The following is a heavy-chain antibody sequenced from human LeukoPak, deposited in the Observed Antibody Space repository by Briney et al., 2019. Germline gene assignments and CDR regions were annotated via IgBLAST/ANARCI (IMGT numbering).Heavy chain of an antibody. V-gene: IGHV3-11*04. CDR3: ARDPTYYYDSSGIFDY. CDR2: ISSSGSTI. J-gene: IGHJ4*02. Sequence: GGSLRLSCAASGFTFSDYYMSWIRQAPGKGLEWVSYISSSGSTIYYADSVKGRFTISRDNAKNSLYLQMNSLRAGDTAVYYCARDPTYYYDSSGIFDYWGQGTLVTVSS. CDR1: GFTFSDYY. D-gene: IGHD3-22*01.